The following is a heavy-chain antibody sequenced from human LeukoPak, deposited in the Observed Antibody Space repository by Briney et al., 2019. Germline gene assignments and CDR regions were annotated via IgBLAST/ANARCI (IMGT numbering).Heavy chain of an antibody. Sequence: SETLSLTCAVSGYSISSGYYWGCIRQPPGKGLEWIGSIYHSGSTYYNPSLKSRVSISVDTSKNQFSLRLSSVTAADTAVYYCASGAYSFYYMDVWGKGTTVTISS. V-gene: IGHV4-38-2*01. J-gene: IGHJ6*03. D-gene: IGHD5-18*01. CDR2: IYHSGST. CDR3: ASGAYSFYYMDV. CDR1: GYSISSGYY.